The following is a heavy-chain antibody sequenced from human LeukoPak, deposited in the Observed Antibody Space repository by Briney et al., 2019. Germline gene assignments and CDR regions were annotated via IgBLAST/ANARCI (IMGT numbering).Heavy chain of an antibody. CDR3: ARGDGYNFFDY. CDR2: FYVGAAT. Sequence: PGGSLRLSCAVSGFSVTSNYMRWVRQAPGKGLEWVSVFYVGAATYYADSVKGRFTISRDNSENTLYLQMKSLRAEDTAVYYCARGDGYNFFDYWGQGTLVTVSS. J-gene: IGHJ4*02. V-gene: IGHV3-53*01. CDR1: GFSVTSNY. D-gene: IGHD5-24*01.